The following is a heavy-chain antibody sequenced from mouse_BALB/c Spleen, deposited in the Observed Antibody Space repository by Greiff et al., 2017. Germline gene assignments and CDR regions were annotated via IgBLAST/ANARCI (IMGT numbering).Heavy chain of an antibody. CDR3: ARYYYGSSYHAMDY. CDR2: ISSGGGST. CDR1: GFAFSSYD. D-gene: IGHD1-1*01. J-gene: IGHJ4*01. Sequence: EVQGVESGGGLVKPGGSLKLSCAASGFAFSSYDMSWVRQTPEKRLEWVAYISSGGGSTYYPDTVKGRFTISRDNAKNTLYLQMSSLKSEDTAMYYCARYYYGSSYHAMDYWGQGTSVTVSS. V-gene: IGHV5-12-1*01.